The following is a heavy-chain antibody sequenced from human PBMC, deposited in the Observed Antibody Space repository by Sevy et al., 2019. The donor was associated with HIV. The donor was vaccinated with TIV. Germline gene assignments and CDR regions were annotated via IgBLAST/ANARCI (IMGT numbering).Heavy chain of an antibody. V-gene: IGHV3-7*01. D-gene: IGHD6-19*01. CDR2: IKQDGSEK. J-gene: IGHJ5*02. CDR3: ASGWNWFDP. CDR1: GFTFSGYW. Sequence: GGSLRLSCAASGFTFSGYWMSWVRQAPGKGLEWVANIKQDGSEKYYVHSVKGRFTISRDNAKNSLYLQMNSLRAEDTAVYYCASGWNWFDPWGQGTLVTVSS.